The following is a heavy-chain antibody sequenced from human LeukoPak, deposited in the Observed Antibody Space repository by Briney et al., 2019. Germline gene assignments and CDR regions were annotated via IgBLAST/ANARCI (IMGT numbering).Heavy chain of an antibody. CDR2: ISGRDGST. CDR1: GFTFSSFA. V-gene: IGHV3-23*01. Sequence: GGSLRLSCAASGFTFSSFAMSWVRQAPGKGLEWVSAISGRDGSTYYADSVKGRFTISRDNSKNTLYLQMNSLRAEDTAVFYCAKDATAVVGTVYMDVWGTGTTVTISS. CDR3: AKDATAVVGTVYMDV. D-gene: IGHD6-13*01. J-gene: IGHJ6*03.